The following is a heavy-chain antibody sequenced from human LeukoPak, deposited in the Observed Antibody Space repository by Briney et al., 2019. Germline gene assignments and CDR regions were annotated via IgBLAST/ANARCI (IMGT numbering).Heavy chain of an antibody. CDR2: FDTEDGET. J-gene: IGHJ4*02. Sequence: ASVKVSCKVSGYTLTELSMHWVRQAPGKGLEWMGGFDTEDGETIYAQKFQGRVTMTEDTSTDTAYMELSSLRSEDTAVYYCAIPGGSSRDFDYWGQGTLVTVSS. V-gene: IGHV1-24*01. D-gene: IGHD6-13*01. CDR1: GYTLTELS. CDR3: AIPGGSSRDFDY.